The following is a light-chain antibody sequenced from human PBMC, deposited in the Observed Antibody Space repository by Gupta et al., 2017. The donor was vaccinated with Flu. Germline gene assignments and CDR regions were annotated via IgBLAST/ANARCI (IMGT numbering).Light chain of an antibody. CDR3: SSYTSSSTRV. J-gene: IGLJ3*02. CDR2: EVS. V-gene: IGLV2-14*01. CDR1: SSDVGGYNY. Sequence: QSALTQLAPASGSPGQSITISCTGTSSDVGGYNYVSWYQQHPGKAPKLMIYEVSNRPSGVSNRFSGSKSGNTASLTISGLQAEDEADYYCSSYTSSSTRVFGGGTKLTVL.